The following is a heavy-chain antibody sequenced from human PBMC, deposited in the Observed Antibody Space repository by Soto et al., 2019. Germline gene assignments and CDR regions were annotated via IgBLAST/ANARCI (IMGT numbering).Heavy chain of an antibody. J-gene: IGHJ4*02. V-gene: IGHV5-51*01. D-gene: IGHD1-20*01. CDR1: GYTFTVYW. Sequence: GESLKISCHGAGYTFTVYWIGWVRQMSGEGLEWMGIIYPGDSDTRYSPSFRGQVTISADKSLSTAYLQWRSLKASDTGIYFCARGITGISRPYHFDLWGQGTLVTVSS. CDR3: ARGITGISRPYHFDL. CDR2: IYPGDSDT.